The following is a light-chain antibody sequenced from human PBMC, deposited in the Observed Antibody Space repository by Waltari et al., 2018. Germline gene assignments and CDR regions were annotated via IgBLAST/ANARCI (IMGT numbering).Light chain of an antibody. Sequence: QVVLTQPPSASASLGASVTLTSTLSSVHSSYAIAWHQQKPEKGPRYLMKVNIDGSHSKGAGIPDRFSGSSSGAERYLIISSLQSEDEADYYCQTWGTGIQVFGGGTKLTVL. J-gene: IGLJ2*01. CDR1: SVHSSYA. CDR3: QTWGTGIQV. CDR2: VNIDGSH. V-gene: IGLV4-69*02.